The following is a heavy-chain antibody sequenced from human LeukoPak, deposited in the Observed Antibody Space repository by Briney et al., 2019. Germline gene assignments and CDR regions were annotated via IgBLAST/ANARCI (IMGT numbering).Heavy chain of an antibody. CDR1: GYSFTSYW. Sequence: GESLKISCKGSGYSFTSYWIGWVRQMPGKGLEWMGIIYPGDSDTRYSPSFQGQVTISADKSISTAYLQWSSLKASDTAMYYCARAPINYDSSGYYRWDAFDIWGQGTMVTVSS. CDR2: IYPGDSDT. D-gene: IGHD3-22*01. J-gene: IGHJ3*02. CDR3: ARAPINYDSSGYYRWDAFDI. V-gene: IGHV5-51*01.